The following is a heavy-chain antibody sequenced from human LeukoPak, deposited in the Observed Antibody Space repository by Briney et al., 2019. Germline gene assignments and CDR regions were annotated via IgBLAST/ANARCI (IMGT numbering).Heavy chain of an antibody. D-gene: IGHD3-3*01. CDR2: IYYRGST. CDR1: GDSISSSSYY. J-gene: IGHJ4*02. V-gene: IGHV4-39*07. CDR3: ARDRSGCPDY. Sequence: SETLSLTCTISGDSISSSSYYWGWIRQPPGKGLEWIGDIYYRGSTYYSPSLKSRVTISVDTSKNQFSLKLSSVTAADTAVYYCARDRSGCPDYWGQGTLVTVSS.